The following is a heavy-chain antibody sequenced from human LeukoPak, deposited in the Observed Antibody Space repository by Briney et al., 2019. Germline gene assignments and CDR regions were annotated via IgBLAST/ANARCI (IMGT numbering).Heavy chain of an antibody. CDR1: GFTFSNFG. V-gene: IGHV3-30*02. CDR2: IRYDGRNK. D-gene: IGHD6-19*01. J-gene: IGHJ4*02. Sequence: GGSLRLSCAASGFTFSNFGMHWVRQAPGKGLEWVAFIRYDGRNKYYVDSVKSRFTISRDNSKNTLSLQMNSLRPEDTAVYYCARKGFGSITVPGTFDYWGQGILVTVSS. CDR3: ARKGFGSITVPGTFDY.